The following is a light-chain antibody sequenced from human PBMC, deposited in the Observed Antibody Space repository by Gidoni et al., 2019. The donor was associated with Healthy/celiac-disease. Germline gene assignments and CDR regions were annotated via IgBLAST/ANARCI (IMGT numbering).Light chain of an antibody. CDR2: AAS. Sequence: DIQMTQSPSSLSASVGDRVTITCRASQSISSYINWYQQKPGKAPQLLIYAASSLQSGVPSRFIGSGSGTDFSLPISSLQPEDFATYYYQQSYSTPPWTFGQGTKVEIK. CDR1: QSISSY. V-gene: IGKV1-39*01. J-gene: IGKJ1*01. CDR3: QQSYSTPPWT.